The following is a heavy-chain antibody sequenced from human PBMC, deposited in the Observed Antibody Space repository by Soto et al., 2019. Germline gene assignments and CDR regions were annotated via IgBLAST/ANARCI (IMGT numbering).Heavy chain of an antibody. Sequence: PGGSLRLSCAASGFTFSDHAMSWVRQAPGEGLEWLAVIVNDGSNENHADSVKDRFTISRDNSINTLYLQMNSLRVEDTAFYYCVRDDIGDPNVLDMWGQGTMVTVSS. CDR1: GFTFSDHA. D-gene: IGHD2-15*01. J-gene: IGHJ3*02. CDR2: IVNDGSNE. V-gene: IGHV3-33*08. CDR3: VRDDIGDPNVLDM.